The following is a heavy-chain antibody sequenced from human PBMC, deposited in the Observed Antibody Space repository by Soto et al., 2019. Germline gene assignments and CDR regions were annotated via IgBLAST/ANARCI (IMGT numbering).Heavy chain of an antibody. J-gene: IGHJ4*02. Sequence: SESLSLTCTVSGGSISIYYWSWIRQPPGKGLEWIGYIYYSGSTNYNPSLKSRVTTSEDTSKNQFSLKLSSVTAADTAMYYCARGTQLPYYFDYWGQGTLVTVSS. CDR1: GGSISIYY. CDR3: ARGTQLPYYFDY. V-gene: IGHV4-59*01. D-gene: IGHD2-2*01. CDR2: IYYSGST.